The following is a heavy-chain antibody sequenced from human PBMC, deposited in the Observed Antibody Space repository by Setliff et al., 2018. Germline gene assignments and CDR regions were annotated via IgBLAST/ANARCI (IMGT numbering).Heavy chain of an antibody. D-gene: IGHD3-3*01. V-gene: IGHV1-3*01. Sequence: ASVKVSCKASGYTFTSYAMHWVRQAPGQRLEWMGWVNAGNGNTKYSQKFQGRVTITRDTSANTAYMELSSLRSEDTAVYYCARDQGIGLSGSYSFFDYWGQGTLVTVSS. CDR3: ARDQGIGLSGSYSFFDY. J-gene: IGHJ4*02. CDR1: GYTFTSYA. CDR2: VNAGNGNT.